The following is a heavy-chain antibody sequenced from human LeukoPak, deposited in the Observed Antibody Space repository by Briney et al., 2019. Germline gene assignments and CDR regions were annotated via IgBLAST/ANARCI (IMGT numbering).Heavy chain of an antibody. CDR3: ASIPLNTAGDDAFDI. CDR2: ISSSGSTI. Sequence: PGGSLRLSCAASGFTFSDYYMSWIRQAPGKGLEWVSYISSSGSTIYYADSVKGRFTISRDNAKNSLYLQMNSLRAEDTAVYYCASIPLNTAGDDAFDIWGQGTMVTVSS. J-gene: IGHJ3*02. CDR1: GFTFSDYY. D-gene: IGHD5-18*01. V-gene: IGHV3-11*01.